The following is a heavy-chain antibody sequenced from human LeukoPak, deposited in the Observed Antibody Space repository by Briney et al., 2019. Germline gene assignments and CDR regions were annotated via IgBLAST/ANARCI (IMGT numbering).Heavy chain of an antibody. CDR1: GFTFSTYG. D-gene: IGHD6-13*01. CDR3: ASFTGISPH. Sequence: PGGSLRLSCAASGFTFSTYGMHWVRQAPGKGLEWVAVISYDGSNEYYADSVKGRLTISRDNSKNTLYLQMSSLRAEDTAVYYCASFTGISPHWGQGTLVTVSS. J-gene: IGHJ4*02. CDR2: ISYDGSNE. V-gene: IGHV3-30*03.